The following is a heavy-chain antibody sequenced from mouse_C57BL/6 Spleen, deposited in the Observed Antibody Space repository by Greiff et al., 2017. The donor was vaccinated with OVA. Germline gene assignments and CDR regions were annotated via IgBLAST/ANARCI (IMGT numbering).Heavy chain of an antibody. CDR2: ISGGGGNT. D-gene: IGHD1-1*01. Sequence: EVQRVESGGGLVKPGGSLKLSCAASGFTFSSYTMSWVRQTPEKRLEWVATISGGGGNTYYPDSVKGRFTISRDNAKNTLYLQMSSLRSEDTALYYCARQGYHGSKVVYFDYWGQGTTLTVSS. CDR1: GFTFSSYT. V-gene: IGHV5-9*01. CDR3: ARQGYHGSKVVYFDY. J-gene: IGHJ2*01.